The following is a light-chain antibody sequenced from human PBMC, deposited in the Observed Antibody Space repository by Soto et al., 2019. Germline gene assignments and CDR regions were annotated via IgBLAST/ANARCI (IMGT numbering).Light chain of an antibody. CDR3: SSYTSDSSYV. V-gene: IGLV2-14*01. Sequence: QSVLTQPASVSRSPGQSITISCTGTSSDVGLYDYVSWYQQHPGKAPQLMIYAVSNRPSGVSNRFSASKSGNTASLFISGLQAEDEADCYCSSYTSDSSYVFGSGTKVTVL. CDR2: AVS. J-gene: IGLJ1*01. CDR1: SSDVGLYDY.